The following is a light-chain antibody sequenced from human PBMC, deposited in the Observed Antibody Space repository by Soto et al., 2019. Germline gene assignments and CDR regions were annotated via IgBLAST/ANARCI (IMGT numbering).Light chain of an antibody. CDR2: TPS. CDR3: MKRIEFPWT. CDR1: QSLLDSDDGNTY. Sequence: DIVMTQTPLSLPVTPGEPASISCRSSQSLLDSDDGNTYLDWYLQKPGQSPQLLIYTPSYRASGVPDRFSGSGSGTDCTLKISRVEAEDVGVYYCMKRIEFPWTCGQGTKVEIK. V-gene: IGKV2-40*01. J-gene: IGKJ1*01.